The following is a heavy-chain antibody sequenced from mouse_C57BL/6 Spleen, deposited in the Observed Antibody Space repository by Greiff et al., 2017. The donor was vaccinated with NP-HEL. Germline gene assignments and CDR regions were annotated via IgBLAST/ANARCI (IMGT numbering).Heavy chain of an antibody. V-gene: IGHV1-15*01. CDR3: TRDYYGSSYGFAY. CDR2: IDPETGGT. Sequence: QVQLQQSGAELVRPGASVTLSCKASGYTFTDYEMHWVKQTPVHGLEWIGAIDPETGGTAYNQKFKGKAILTADKSSSTAYMELRSLTSEDSAVNYCTRDYYGSSYGFAYWGQGTLVTVSA. CDR1: GYTFTDYE. D-gene: IGHD1-1*01. J-gene: IGHJ3*01.